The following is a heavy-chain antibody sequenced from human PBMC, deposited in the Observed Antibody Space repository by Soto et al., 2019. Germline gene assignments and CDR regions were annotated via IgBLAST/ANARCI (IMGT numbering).Heavy chain of an antibody. Sequence: ASVKVSCKASGYTFTSYGISWVRQAPGQGLEWMGWISAYNGNTNYAQKIQGRVTMTTDTSTSTAYMELRSLRSDDTAVYYCARTGLPGIAAAGTFLQHWGQGTLVTVSS. CDR2: ISAYNGNT. D-gene: IGHD6-13*01. J-gene: IGHJ1*01. CDR1: GYTFTSYG. CDR3: ARTGLPGIAAAGTFLQH. V-gene: IGHV1-18*01.